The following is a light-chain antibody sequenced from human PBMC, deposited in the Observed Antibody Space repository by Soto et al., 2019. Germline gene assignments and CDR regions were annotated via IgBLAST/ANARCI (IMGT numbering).Light chain of an antibody. J-gene: IGKJ4*01. CDR3: MQALQTPLT. Sequence: DIVMTQSPLSLPVTPGESASISCRSSQSLLHSSGNNYLDWYLQKPGQSPQLLIYLGSNRAPGVPDKFSGSGSGTDFTLKISRLEAEDVGVYYCMQALQTPLTFCGGTKLEIK. CDR2: LGS. CDR1: QSLLHSSGNNY. V-gene: IGKV2-28*01.